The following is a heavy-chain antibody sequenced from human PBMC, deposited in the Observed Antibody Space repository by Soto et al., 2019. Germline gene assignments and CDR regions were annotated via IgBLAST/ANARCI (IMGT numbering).Heavy chain of an antibody. CDR2: ISAYSGNT. V-gene: IGHV1-18*04. Sequence: GXSVKVSFKASCYTFTTYGITWVRQAPVQGLEWMGWISAYSGNTNYAQKLQGRLTVTTDTSTNTAYMDLRSLRSDDTAVYYCARVVKAGDYGDYGRYYFDYWGHGTLVTVYS. CDR3: ARVVKAGDYGDYGRYYFDY. D-gene: IGHD4-17*01. CDR1: CYTFTTYG. J-gene: IGHJ4*01.